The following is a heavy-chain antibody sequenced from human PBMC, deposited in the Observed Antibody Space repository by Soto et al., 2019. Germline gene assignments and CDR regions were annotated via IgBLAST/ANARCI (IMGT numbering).Heavy chain of an antibody. Sequence: QVQLQESGPGLVKPSETLSLTCTVSGGSINGFFWSWIRQPPGRGLEWIGYIYYSGSTNYNPSLGSRFTISVDPSKTQLSLNLRSVNTADTAVYYCARLGGVAARTLAYWGPGTLVSVSS. CDR2: IYYSGST. D-gene: IGHD6-6*01. CDR1: GGSINGFF. V-gene: IGHV4-59*01. CDR3: ARLGGVAARTLAY. J-gene: IGHJ4*02.